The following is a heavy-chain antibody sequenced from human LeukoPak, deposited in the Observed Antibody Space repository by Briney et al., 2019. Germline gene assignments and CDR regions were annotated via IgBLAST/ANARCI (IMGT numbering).Heavy chain of an antibody. V-gene: IGHV1-3*01. J-gene: IGHJ4*02. D-gene: IGHD1-26*01. CDR2: INAGNGNT. CDR3: ARDPYSESYYPVWFDY. CDR1: GYTFTSYA. Sequence: ASVKVSCKASGYTFTSYAMHWVRQAPGQRLEWMGWINAGNGNTKYSQKFQGRVTITRDTSASTAYMELSSLRSEDTAVYYCARDPYSESYYPVWFDYWGQGTLVTVSS.